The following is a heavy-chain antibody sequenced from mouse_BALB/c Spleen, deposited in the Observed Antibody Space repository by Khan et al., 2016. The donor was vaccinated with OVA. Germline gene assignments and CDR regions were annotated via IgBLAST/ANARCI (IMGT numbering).Heavy chain of an antibody. CDR3: ARGGYGSPFAY. J-gene: IGHJ3*01. V-gene: IGHV1S127*01. CDR2: IDPSKSET. CDR1: GYTFTSFW. D-gene: IGHD1-1*01. Sequence: QVQLQQSGPELVRPGASVKMSCKASGYTFTSFWIHWVKQRPGQGLEWIGMIDPSKSETRLNQKFKDKATLNVDKSSNTGYMQLSRLTSADSAVYYCARGGYGSPFAYWGQGTLVTVSA.